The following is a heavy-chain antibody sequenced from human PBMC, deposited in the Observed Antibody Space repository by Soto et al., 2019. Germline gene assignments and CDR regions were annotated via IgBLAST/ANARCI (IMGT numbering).Heavy chain of an antibody. D-gene: IGHD3-3*01. CDR3: ARDRTGGVYYYYGMDV. CDR2: IYYSGST. J-gene: IGHJ6*02. Sequence: QVQLQESGPGLVKPSQTLSLTCTVSGGSISSGGYYWSWIRQHPGKGLEWIGYIYYSGSTYYNPSLKSRVTRSVDTSKNQFSLKVSSVAVADTAVYYCARDRTGGVYYYYGMDVWGQGTTVTVSS. CDR1: GGSISSGGYY. V-gene: IGHV4-31*03.